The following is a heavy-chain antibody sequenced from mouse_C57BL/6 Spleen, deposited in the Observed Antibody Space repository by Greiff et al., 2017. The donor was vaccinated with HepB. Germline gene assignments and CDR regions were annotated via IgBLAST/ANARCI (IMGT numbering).Heavy chain of an antibody. CDR3: ARGTYCYFDV. V-gene: IGHV5-17*01. CDR2: ISSGSSTI. CDR1: GFTFSDYG. J-gene: IGHJ1*03. Sequence: DVKLQESGGGLVKPGGSLKLSCAASGFTFSDYGMHWVRQAPEKGLEWVAYISSGSSTIYYADTVKGRFTISRDNAKNTLFLQMTSLRSEDTAMYYCARGTYCYFDVWSTGTTVTVSS.